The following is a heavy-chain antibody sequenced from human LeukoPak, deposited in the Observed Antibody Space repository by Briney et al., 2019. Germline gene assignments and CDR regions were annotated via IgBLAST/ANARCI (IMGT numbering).Heavy chain of an antibody. CDR3: ARGPGTIFGVVIGYYFDY. D-gene: IGHD3-3*01. V-gene: IGHV4-34*01. CDR1: GGSFSGYY. J-gene: IGHJ4*02. CDR2: INHSGST. Sequence: SETLSLTCAVYGGSFSGYYWSWIRQPPGKGLEWIGEINHSGSTNYNPSLKSRVTISVDTSKNQFSLKLSSVTAADTAVYYCARGPGTIFGVVIGYYFDYWGQGTLVTVSS.